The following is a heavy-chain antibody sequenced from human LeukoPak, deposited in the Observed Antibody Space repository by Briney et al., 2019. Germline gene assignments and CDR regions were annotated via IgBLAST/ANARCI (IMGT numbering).Heavy chain of an antibody. J-gene: IGHJ4*02. V-gene: IGHV4-59*01. CDR2: IYYSGST. CDR1: GGSISSYY. CDR3: ARGAESYYDRHFDY. Sequence: SETLSLTCTVSGGSISSYYWSWIRQPPGKGLEWIGYIYYSGSTNYNPSLKSRVTISVDTSKNQFSLKLSSVTAADTAVYYCARGAESYYDRHFDYWGQGTLVTVSS. D-gene: IGHD1-26*01.